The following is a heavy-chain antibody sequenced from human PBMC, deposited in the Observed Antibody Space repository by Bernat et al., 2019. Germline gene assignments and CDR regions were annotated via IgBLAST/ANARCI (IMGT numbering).Heavy chain of an antibody. D-gene: IGHD2-2*01. CDR2: ISSSSSYI. Sequence: EVQLVESGGGLVKPGGSLRLSCAASGFTFSSYSMNWVRQAPGKGLEWVSSISSSSSYIYYADSVKGRFTISRDNAKNSLYLPMNSLRAEDTAVYYCARDLPQDIVVVPAAIGYWGQGTLVTVSS. V-gene: IGHV3-21*01. CDR1: GFTFSSYS. J-gene: IGHJ4*02. CDR3: ARDLPQDIVVVPAAIGY.